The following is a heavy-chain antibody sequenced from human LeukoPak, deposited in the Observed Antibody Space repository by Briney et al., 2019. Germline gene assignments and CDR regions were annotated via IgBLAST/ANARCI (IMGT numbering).Heavy chain of an antibody. D-gene: IGHD2-2*02. CDR1: GGSISSGGYY. V-gene: IGHV4-31*03. CDR2: IYYSGST. J-gene: IGHJ6*02. CDR3: ARHKRVPAAILYYYYGMDV. Sequence: PSQTLSLTCTVSGGSISSGGYYWGWIRQHPGKGLEWIGYIYYSGSTNYNPSLKSRVTISVDTSKNQFSLKLSSVTAADTAVYYCARHKRVPAAILYYYYGMDVWGQGTTVTVSS.